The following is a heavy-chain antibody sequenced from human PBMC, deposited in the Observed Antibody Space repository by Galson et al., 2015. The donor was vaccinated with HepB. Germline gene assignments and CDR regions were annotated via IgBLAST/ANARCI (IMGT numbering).Heavy chain of an antibody. CDR3: VRSGDFSGYSSK. CDR1: GFTFSGSA. J-gene: IGHJ4*02. V-gene: IGHV3-73*01. Sequence: SLRLSCAASGFTFSGSAIHWVRQASGKGPEWIGRIRSKSSSYAALYVPSLRGRLTISRDDSKNMAYLHMRRLKTDDTAVYYCVRSGDFSGYSSKWGQGTLVTVSS. D-gene: IGHD5-12*01. CDR2: IRSKSSSYAA.